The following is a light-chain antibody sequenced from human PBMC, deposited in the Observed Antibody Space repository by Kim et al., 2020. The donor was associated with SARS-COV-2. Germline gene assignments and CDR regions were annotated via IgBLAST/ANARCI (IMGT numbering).Light chain of an antibody. J-gene: IGLJ2*01. CDR3: AVWDDSLSGVV. V-gene: IGLV1-47*01. Sequence: GQRVTVSCSGTTSNIGSNFVHWYQQLPGTAPRLLIYRNYLRPSGVPDRFSGSQSGTSASLAISGLRSDDEGDYFCAVWDDSLSGVVFGGGTRLTVL. CDR1: TSNIGSNF. CDR2: RNY.